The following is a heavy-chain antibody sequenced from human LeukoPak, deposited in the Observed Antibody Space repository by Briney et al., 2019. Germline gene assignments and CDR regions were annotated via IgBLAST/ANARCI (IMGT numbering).Heavy chain of an antibody. CDR1: GVSIGTYY. D-gene: IGHD3-16*02. CDR3: ARHIGGGIEDMDV. Sequence: SETLSLTCIVSGVSIGTYYWSWLRQSPGKGLEWVGYIYVTGSTRYNPYLQSRVTISADTSRNQFFLRMSSVTAADTAVYYCARHIGGGIEDMDVWGTGTKVTVSS. CDR2: IYVTGST. V-gene: IGHV4-59*08. J-gene: IGHJ6*03.